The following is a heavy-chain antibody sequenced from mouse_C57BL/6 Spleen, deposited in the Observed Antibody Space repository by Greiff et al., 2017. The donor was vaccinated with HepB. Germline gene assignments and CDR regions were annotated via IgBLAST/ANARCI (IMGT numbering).Heavy chain of an antibody. CDR1: GYTFTSYW. CDR2: SGPNRGGT. D-gene: IGHD2-1*01. CDR3: ARHRNYWAMDY. Sequence: QVQLQQPGAELVKPGASVKLSCKASGYTFTSYWMHWVKQRPGRGLEWIGRSGPNRGGTKYNEQFKSKATLTVDKPSSTAYMQLSSLTSEDSAVYYCARHRNYWAMDYWGQGTSVTVSS. V-gene: IGHV1-72*01. J-gene: IGHJ4*01.